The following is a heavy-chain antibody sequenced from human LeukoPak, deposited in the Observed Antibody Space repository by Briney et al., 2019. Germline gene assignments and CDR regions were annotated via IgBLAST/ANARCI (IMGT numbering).Heavy chain of an antibody. Sequence: GRSLRLSCAPSGFTFSNYWMTWVRQPPGKGLEWVANIKQDGGAEYYVDSVKGRSTISKDNAKSSLYLQMNSLRAEDTAVYFCARHIDWKFDYWGQGTLVTVSS. V-gene: IGHV3-7*01. D-gene: IGHD1-1*01. CDR1: GFTFSNYW. CDR3: ARHIDWKFDY. CDR2: IKQDGGAE. J-gene: IGHJ4*02.